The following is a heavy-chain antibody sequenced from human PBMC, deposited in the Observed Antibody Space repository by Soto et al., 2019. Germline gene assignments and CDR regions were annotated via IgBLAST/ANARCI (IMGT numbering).Heavy chain of an antibody. D-gene: IGHD2-2*02. J-gene: IGHJ3*01. CDR2: INPLKGDT. CDR1: GYTFSTYG. Sequence: QAQLVQSGGEMRKPGASVKVSCKASGYTFSTYGITWVRQAPGQGLEWMGWINPLKGDTNSAARFQDRLTMTTDTSTRTAYMELRSLTSDDTAVYYFASVKVPAAILGAFDLWGQGTVVTVSS. V-gene: IGHV1-18*01. CDR3: ASVKVPAAILGAFDL.